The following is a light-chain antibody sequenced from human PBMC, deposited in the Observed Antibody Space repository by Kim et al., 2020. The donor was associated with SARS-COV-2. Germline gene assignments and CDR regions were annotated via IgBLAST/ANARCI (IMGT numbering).Light chain of an antibody. CDR1: QSVTSNY. J-gene: IGKJ1*01. CDR2: GAS. CDR3: QQYGSSSPT. V-gene: IGKV3-20*01. Sequence: APGERATLACRASQSVTSNYLAWYQQKPGQAPRRLIYGASTRATGIPGRFSGSGSGTDFTLTISRLEPEDFAVYYCQQYGSSSPTFGQGTKVDIK.